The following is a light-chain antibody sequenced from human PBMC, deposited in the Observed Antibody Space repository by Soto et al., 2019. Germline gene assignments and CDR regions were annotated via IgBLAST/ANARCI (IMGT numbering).Light chain of an antibody. CDR3: QPSYSSPWT. Sequence: DMQMTQSPSSLSASVGDRVTITCRASQTISNYLNWYQQKPGTAPKLLIYAASTFLSGVPSRFTGGGSGTDFTLTIDSLQPEDFATYFCQPSYSSPWTFGQGTRVEI. CDR2: AAS. J-gene: IGKJ1*01. CDR1: QTISNY. V-gene: IGKV1-39*01.